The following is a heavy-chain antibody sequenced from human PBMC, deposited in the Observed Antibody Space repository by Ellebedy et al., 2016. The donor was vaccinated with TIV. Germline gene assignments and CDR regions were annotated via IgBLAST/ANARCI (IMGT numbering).Heavy chain of an antibody. CDR3: VRILKINGGTYYFDS. CDR1: GFTFSSHS. V-gene: IGHV3-21*06. CDR2: IDPTSTYI. J-gene: IGHJ4*02. Sequence: GGSLRLXXATSGFTFSSHSMSWVRQAPGKGLEWVSSIDPTSTYIYYADSLKGRFTISRDNVKNSLYLHMTSLRDEDTAVYYCVRILKINGGTYYFDSWGQGTLVTVSS. D-gene: IGHD2-8*01.